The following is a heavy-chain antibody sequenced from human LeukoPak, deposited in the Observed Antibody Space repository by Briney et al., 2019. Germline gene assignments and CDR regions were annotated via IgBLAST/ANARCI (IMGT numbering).Heavy chain of an antibody. CDR2: ISYSGTTI. J-gene: IGHJ4*02. CDR1: GFTFSDHY. D-gene: IGHD4-17*01. Sequence: GGSLRLSCAASGFTFSDHYMSWIRQAPGKGLERFSYISYSGTTIYYADSVKGRFTISRDNARNSLYLQMNSLRADDTAMYYCARVSATTVTIYSWGQGTLVTVSS. CDR3: ARVSATTVTIYS. V-gene: IGHV3-11*01.